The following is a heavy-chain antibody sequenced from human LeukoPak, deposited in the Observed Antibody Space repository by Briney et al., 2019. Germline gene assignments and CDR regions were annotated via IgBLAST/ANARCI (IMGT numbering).Heavy chain of an antibody. CDR2: INPSGGST. D-gene: IGHD3-22*01. V-gene: IGHV1-46*01. CDR1: GYTFSNYY. J-gene: IGHJ4*02. CDR3: VRDDSSGPQVD. Sequence: GASVKVSCKASGYTFSNYYMHWVRQAPGQGLKWMGIINPSGGSTNYAQKFQGRVTMTRDTSTSTVYMDLSSLRSEDTAVYYCVRDDSSGPQVDWGQGTLVTVSS.